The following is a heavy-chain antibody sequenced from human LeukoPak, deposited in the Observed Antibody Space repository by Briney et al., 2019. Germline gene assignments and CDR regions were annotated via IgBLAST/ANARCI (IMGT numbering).Heavy chain of an antibody. CDR1: GFTFSSYW. CDR3: ATSRGSWPDYFDY. V-gene: IGHV3-7*01. CDR2: IKQDGSEK. Sequence: GSLRLSCAASGFTFSSYWMSWVRQAPGKGLEWVANIKQDGSEKYYVDSVKGRFTISRDNAKNSRYLQMNSLRAEDTAVYYCATSRGSWPDYFDYWGQGTLVTVSS. D-gene: IGHD6-13*01. J-gene: IGHJ4*02.